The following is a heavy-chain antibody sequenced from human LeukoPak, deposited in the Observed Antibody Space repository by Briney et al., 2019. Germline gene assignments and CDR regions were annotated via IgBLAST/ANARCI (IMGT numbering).Heavy chain of an antibody. V-gene: IGHV2-5*02. CDR1: GFSLSTNGVG. Sequence: SGPTLVNPTQTLTLTCTFSGFSLSTNGVGVGWIRQPPGKALEWLGLIYWDDDKRYSPSLKSRLTITRDTSENQVVLTMTNMDPVDTATYYCAHRRSYYGSGSSFDYWGQGTLVTVSS. CDR3: AHRRSYYGSGSSFDY. CDR2: IYWDDDK. J-gene: IGHJ4*02. D-gene: IGHD3-10*01.